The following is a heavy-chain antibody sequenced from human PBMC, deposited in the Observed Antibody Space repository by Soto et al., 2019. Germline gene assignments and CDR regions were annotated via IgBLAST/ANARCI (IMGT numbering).Heavy chain of an antibody. V-gene: IGHV1-69*01. CDR1: GGTFSTYS. J-gene: IGHJ5*02. D-gene: IGHD6-13*01. Sequence: QMQLVQSGAEVRMPGSSVKVSCKASGGTFSTYSINWVRQAPGQGLEWMGGIIPLFGTTNYAQKFKGRVTITADESTSTASMELSSLRAEDAAVYYCARGATHGSSWYFWFDPWGQGTLVTGSS. CDR2: IIPLFGTT. CDR3: ARGATHGSSWYFWFDP.